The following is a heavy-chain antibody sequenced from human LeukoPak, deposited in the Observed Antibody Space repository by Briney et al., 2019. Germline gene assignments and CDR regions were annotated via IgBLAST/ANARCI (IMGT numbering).Heavy chain of an antibody. V-gene: IGHV3-21*01. J-gene: IGHJ4*02. Sequence: PGGSLRLSCAASGFTFSTYSMNWVRQAPGKGLVWVSAITSSSSNIYYADSVKGRFTISRDNAKNSLYLQMNSLRAEDTAVYYCARINLNDYWGQGTLVTVSS. CDR1: GFTFSTYS. CDR2: ITSSSSNI. D-gene: IGHD3-16*01. CDR3: ARINLNDY.